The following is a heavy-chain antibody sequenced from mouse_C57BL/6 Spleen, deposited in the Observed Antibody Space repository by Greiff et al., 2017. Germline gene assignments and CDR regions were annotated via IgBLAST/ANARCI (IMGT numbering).Heavy chain of an antibody. CDR2: INPSSGYT. D-gene: IGHD2-4*01. CDR1: GYTFTSYW. V-gene: IGHV1-7*01. CDR3: ARGEDYDEDYCAMDY. Sequence: VKLMESGAELAKPGASVKLSCKASGYTFTSYWMHWVKQRPGQGLEWIGYINPSSGYTKYNQKFKGKATLTADKSSSTAYMQLSSLTYEDSAVYCCARGEDYDEDYCAMDYWGQGTSVTVSS. J-gene: IGHJ4*01.